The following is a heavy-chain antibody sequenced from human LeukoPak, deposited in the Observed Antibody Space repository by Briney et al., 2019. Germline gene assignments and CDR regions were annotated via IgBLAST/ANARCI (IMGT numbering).Heavy chain of an antibody. V-gene: IGHV3-48*01. D-gene: IGHD2-15*01. CDR3: ARRSCSGSGCRFDP. CDR1: GFTFSFYS. J-gene: IGHJ5*02. CDR2: ISSSSRNI. Sequence: GGSLRLSCAASGFTFSFYSMNWVRQAPGKGMGWVSYISSSSRNIYYADSVKGRFTISRDNAKNSLYLQMNSLRAKDTAVYYCARRSCSGSGCRFDPWGQGTLGTVSS.